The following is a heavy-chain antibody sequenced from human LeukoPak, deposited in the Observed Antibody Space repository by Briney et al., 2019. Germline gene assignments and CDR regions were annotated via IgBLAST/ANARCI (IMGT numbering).Heavy chain of an antibody. J-gene: IGHJ4*02. Sequence: SETLSLTCTVSGGSISSYYWSWVRQPAGKGLEWIGRIYASGNTNYNPSLKGRVTMTVDTSKNQFSLKLSSVTAADTAVYYCARDGSSSWYVGALDYWGQGTLVTVSS. CDR2: IYASGNT. D-gene: IGHD6-13*01. CDR1: GGSISSYY. CDR3: ARDGSSSWYVGALDY. V-gene: IGHV4-4*07.